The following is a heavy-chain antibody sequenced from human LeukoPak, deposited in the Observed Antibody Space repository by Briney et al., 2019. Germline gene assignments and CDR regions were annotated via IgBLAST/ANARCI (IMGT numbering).Heavy chain of an antibody. CDR2: IRYDGSNK. Sequence: GGSLRPSCAASGFTFSSYGMHWVRQAPGRGLEWVAFIRYDGSNKYYADSVKGRFTISRDNSKNTLYLQMNSLRAEDTAVYYCAKDYYYDSSGPFDYWGQGTLVTVSS. CDR3: AKDYYYDSSGPFDY. CDR1: GFTFSSYG. D-gene: IGHD3-22*01. J-gene: IGHJ4*02. V-gene: IGHV3-30*02.